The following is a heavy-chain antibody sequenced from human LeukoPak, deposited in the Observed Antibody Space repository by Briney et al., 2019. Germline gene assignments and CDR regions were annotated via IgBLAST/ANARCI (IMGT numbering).Heavy chain of an antibody. D-gene: IGHD1-26*01. Sequence: GRSLRLSCATSGFTFNNYNMNWVSQAPGRSLEWVSSITSSGTYIFYADSVKGRFTISRDNAKNSLYLQMNSLGPEDTAVYYCARDPYSGNYGNYYYYYMDVWGKGTTVTISS. CDR1: GFTFNNYN. V-gene: IGHV3-21*01. CDR2: ITSSGTYI. CDR3: ARDPYSGNYGNYYYYYMDV. J-gene: IGHJ6*03.